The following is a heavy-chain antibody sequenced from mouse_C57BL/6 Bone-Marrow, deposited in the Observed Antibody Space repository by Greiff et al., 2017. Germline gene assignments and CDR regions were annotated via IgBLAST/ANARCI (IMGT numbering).Heavy chain of an antibody. Sequence: QVHVKQPGAELVRPGTSVKLSCKASGYTFTSYWMHWVKQRPGQGLEWIGVIDPSDSYTNYNQKFKGKATLTVDTSSSTAYMQLSSLTSEDSAVYYCARLLRYLYFDYWGQGTTLTVSS. D-gene: IGHD1-1*01. J-gene: IGHJ2*01. V-gene: IGHV1-59*01. CDR2: IDPSDSYT. CDR3: ARLLRYLYFDY. CDR1: GYTFTSYW.